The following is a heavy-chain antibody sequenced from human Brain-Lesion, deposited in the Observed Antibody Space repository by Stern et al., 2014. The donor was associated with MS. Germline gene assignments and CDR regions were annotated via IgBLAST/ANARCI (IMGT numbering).Heavy chain of an antibody. D-gene: IGHD3-3*01. Sequence: VQLVESGAEVKKPGASGKVSCKTSGYIFTGYYIHWVRQAPGQGLEWMAWINPNTGGTKYAQKFQGGVTMSRDTSISPAYVELSSLTSDDTAVYYCARDQRGITIFGVVTDYYYLGMDVWGQGTTVTVSS. CDR1: GYIFTGYY. J-gene: IGHJ6*02. V-gene: IGHV1-2*02. CDR3: ARDQRGITIFGVVTDYYYLGMDV. CDR2: INPNTGGT.